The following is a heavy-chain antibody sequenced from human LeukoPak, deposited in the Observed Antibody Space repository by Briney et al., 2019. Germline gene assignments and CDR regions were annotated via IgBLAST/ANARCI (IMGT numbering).Heavy chain of an antibody. CDR2: IRYDGSNK. CDR3: AKDRIAASAYFDY. Sequence: GGSLRLSCAASAFTFSSYGMHWVRQAPGKGLEWVAFIRYDGSNKYYADSVKGRFTISRDNSKNTLYLQMNSLRAEDTAVYYCAKDRIAASAYFDYWGQGTLVTVSS. J-gene: IGHJ4*02. CDR1: AFTFSSYG. V-gene: IGHV3-30*02. D-gene: IGHD6-13*01.